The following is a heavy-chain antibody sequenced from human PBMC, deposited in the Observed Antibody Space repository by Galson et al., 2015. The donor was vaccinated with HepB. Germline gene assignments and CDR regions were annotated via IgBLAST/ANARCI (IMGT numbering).Heavy chain of an antibody. CDR1: GFTFSSYA. D-gene: IGHD1-14*01. Sequence: SLRLACAASGFTFSSYAMHWVRQAPGKGLECVAVISYDGSNKYYADSVKGRFTSSRDNSKNTLYLQMNSLRAEDTAVYYCARDARIQASRVDAFDIWGQGTMVTVSS. V-gene: IGHV3-30*04. CDR3: ARDARIQASRVDAFDI. CDR2: ISYDGSNK. J-gene: IGHJ3*02.